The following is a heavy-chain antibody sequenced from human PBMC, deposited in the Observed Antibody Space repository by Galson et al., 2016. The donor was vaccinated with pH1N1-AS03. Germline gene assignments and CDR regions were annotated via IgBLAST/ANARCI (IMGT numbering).Heavy chain of an antibody. CDR1: GFTFSDYW. D-gene: IGHD2-2*01. CDR2: IKQDGGEK. CDR3: VRDDATPYDAFDM. V-gene: IGHV3-7*01. Sequence: SLRLSCAASGFTFSDYWMSWVRQAPGRGLEWVADIKQDGGEKYYVDSVKGRFTISRDNAKNSLHLQMNSLTADDTAVYYCVRDDATPYDAFDMWGQGTMITVSS. J-gene: IGHJ3*02.